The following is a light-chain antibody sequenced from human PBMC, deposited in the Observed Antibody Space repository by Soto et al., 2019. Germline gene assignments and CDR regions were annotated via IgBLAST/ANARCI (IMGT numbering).Light chain of an antibody. V-gene: IGKV3-15*01. CDR2: GAS. CDR1: QSVSSN. J-gene: IGKJ1*01. Sequence: EIVMTQSPATLSVSPGERATLSCRASQSVSSNLAWYQQKPGQAPRLLIYGASTRATGIPARFSGSGSGTEFTLTISSLQSEDFAVYYCQHYNNWPRTFGQSTKVEIK. CDR3: QHYNNWPRT.